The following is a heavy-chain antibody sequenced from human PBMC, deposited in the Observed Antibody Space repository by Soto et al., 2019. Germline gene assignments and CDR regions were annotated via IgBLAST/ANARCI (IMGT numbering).Heavy chain of an antibody. Sequence: GGSLRLSCAASGFSFSSHAMGWVRQAPGKGLEWVSSTTSSGITTYYADSVKGRFTISRDNSKNTLYLQINSLRAEDTAVYYCARAPSVAPAIPSYFDYWGQGTQVTVSS. CDR3: ARAPSVAPAIPSYFDY. CDR2: TTSSGITT. J-gene: IGHJ4*02. CDR1: GFSFSSHA. V-gene: IGHV3-23*05.